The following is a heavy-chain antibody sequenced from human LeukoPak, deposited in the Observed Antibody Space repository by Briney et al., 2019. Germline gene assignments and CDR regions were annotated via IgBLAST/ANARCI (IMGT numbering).Heavy chain of an antibody. CDR1: GYTFADYY. Sequence: ASVKVSCKASGYTFADYYIHCVRQAPGQGLVWRGRIIPILDLAGYAQKFQDRVTITADKSTGTVYMQLSRLRSEDTAMFYCARVICANGHNLCYFDDWGQGTLVTVSS. D-gene: IGHD5-24*01. J-gene: IGHJ4*02. CDR2: IIPILDLA. CDR3: ARVICANGHNLCYFDD. V-gene: IGHV1-69*04.